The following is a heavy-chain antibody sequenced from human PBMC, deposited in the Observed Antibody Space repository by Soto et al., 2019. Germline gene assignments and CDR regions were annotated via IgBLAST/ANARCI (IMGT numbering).Heavy chain of an antibody. D-gene: IGHD1-26*01. J-gene: IGHJ4*02. CDR1: GGSLSSYY. CDR3: ARDLVGAMNFDY. V-gene: IGHV4-59*01. CDR2: IYYSGST. Sequence: SETLSLTCPVSGGSLSSYYWSWVRQPPGKGLEWIGYIYYSGSTNYNPSLKSRVTISVDTSKNQFSLKLSSVTAADTAVYYCARDLVGAMNFDYWGQGTLVTVSS.